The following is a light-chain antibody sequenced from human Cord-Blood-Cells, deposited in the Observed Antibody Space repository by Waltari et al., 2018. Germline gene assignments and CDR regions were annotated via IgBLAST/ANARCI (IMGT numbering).Light chain of an antibody. Sequence: QSALTQPRSVSGSPGQSVTISCTGTSSDVGGYNYVSWYQQHPGKAPKLMMYDVSKRTSGVPDRFSGSKSGTTASLTISGLQAEDEADYYCCSYAGSYTLVFGGGTKLTVL. CDR3: CSYAGSYTLV. CDR2: DVS. J-gene: IGLJ2*01. CDR1: SSDVGGYNY. V-gene: IGLV2-11*01.